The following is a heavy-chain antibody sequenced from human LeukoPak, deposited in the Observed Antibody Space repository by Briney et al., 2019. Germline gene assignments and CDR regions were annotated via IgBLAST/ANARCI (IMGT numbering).Heavy chain of an antibody. CDR1: GRYW. CDR2: INSDGSWT. J-gene: IGHJ4*02. CDR3: VSFYETY. D-gene: IGHD2/OR15-2a*01. V-gene: IGHV3-74*01. Sequence: GGSLRLSCAASGRYWMHWVRQAPGKGLVWVSHINSDGSWTSYADSVKGRFTISKDNDKNAVYLQMSNPRVEDTAVYYCVSFYETYWGRGTLVTVSS.